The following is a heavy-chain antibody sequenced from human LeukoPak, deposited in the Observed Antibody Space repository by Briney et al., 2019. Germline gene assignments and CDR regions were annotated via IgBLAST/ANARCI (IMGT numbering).Heavy chain of an antibody. CDR2: INPNSGGT. Sequence: ASVKVSCKASGYTFTGYYMHWVRQAPGQGLEWMGWINPNSGGTNCAQKFQGRVTMTRDTSISTAYMELSRLRSDDTAVYYCARGPAAGTSRYYYYMDVWGKGTTVTISS. CDR3: ARGPAAGTSRYYYYMDV. CDR1: GYTFTGYY. V-gene: IGHV1-2*02. J-gene: IGHJ6*03. D-gene: IGHD6-13*01.